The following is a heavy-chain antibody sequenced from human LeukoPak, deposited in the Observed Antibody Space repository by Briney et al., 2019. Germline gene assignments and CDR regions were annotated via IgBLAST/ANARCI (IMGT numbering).Heavy chain of an antibody. J-gene: IGHJ6*03. V-gene: IGHV1-18*01. D-gene: IGHD3-22*01. CDR2: ISAYNGNT. CDR3: AREQVGDSSGYYHYYYYMDV. CDR1: GYTFTSYG. Sequence: ASVKVSCKASGYTFTSYGISWVRQAPGQGLEWMGWISAYNGNTNYAQKLQGRVTMTTDTSTSTAYMELRSLRSDDTAVYYCAREQVGDSSGYYHYYYYMDVWGKGTTVTISS.